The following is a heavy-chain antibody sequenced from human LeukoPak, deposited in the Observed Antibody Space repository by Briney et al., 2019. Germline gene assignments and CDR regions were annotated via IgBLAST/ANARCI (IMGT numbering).Heavy chain of an antibody. CDR3: ARIRSTPVGLDY. V-gene: IGHV3-64*01. Sequence: GGSLRLSCAASGFIFSDYAMHWVRQAPGKGLECVSAISSNGLSTNYASSVKGRFTISRDNSKNTLYLQMGSLRAEDTAVYYCARIRSTPVGLDYWGQGTLVTVSS. J-gene: IGHJ4*02. CDR1: GFIFSDYA. D-gene: IGHD1-26*01. CDR2: ISSNGLST.